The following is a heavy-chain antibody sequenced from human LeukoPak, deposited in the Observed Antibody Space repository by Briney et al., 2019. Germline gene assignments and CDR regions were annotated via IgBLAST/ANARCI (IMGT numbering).Heavy chain of an antibody. CDR1: GHTFTSYG. D-gene: IGHD1-26*01. CDR2: ISAYNGNT. J-gene: IGHJ4*02. CDR3: ARVADPYSGSYFDY. V-gene: IGHV1-18*01. Sequence: GASVKVSCKASGHTFTSYGISWVRQAPGQGLEWMGWISAYNGNTNYAQKLQGRVTMTTDTSTSTAYMELRSLRSDDTAVYYCARVADPYSGSYFDYWGQGTLVTVSS.